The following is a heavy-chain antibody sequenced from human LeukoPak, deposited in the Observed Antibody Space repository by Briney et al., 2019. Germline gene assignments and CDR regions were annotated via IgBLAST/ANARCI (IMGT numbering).Heavy chain of an antibody. D-gene: IGHD3-3*01. CDR3: ARVKGFGIRISYFGF. CDR2: INHSGST. Sequence: SETLSLTCAVYGGSFSGYYWSWIRQPPGKGLEWIGEINHSGSTNYNPSLKSRVTISVDTSKNQFSLKLSSVTAADTAVYYCARVKGFGIRISYFGFWGQGTLVTVSS. V-gene: IGHV4-34*01. J-gene: IGHJ4*02. CDR1: GGSFSGYY.